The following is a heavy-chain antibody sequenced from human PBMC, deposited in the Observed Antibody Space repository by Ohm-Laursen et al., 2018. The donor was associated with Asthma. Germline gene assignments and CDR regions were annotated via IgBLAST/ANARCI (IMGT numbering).Heavy chain of an antibody. CDR2: ISTASSFI. D-gene: IGHD1-26*01. CDR3: ARIGPEWELPGREYSLHH. J-gene: IGHJ1*01. CDR1: GYTFSRYS. V-gene: IGHV3-21*01. Sequence: SLRLSCAASGYTFSRYSIHWVRQIPGKGLEWVPSISTASSFIYYADSVRGRFTTSRDNARNSVYLQMNSLRAEDTALYYCARIGPEWELPGREYSLHHWGEGTLVTVSS.